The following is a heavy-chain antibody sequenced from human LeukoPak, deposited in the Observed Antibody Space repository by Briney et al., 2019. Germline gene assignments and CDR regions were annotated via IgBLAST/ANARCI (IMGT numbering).Heavy chain of an antibody. CDR3: QRETDAFHI. V-gene: IGHV3-23*01. D-gene: IGHD1-26*01. CDR2: ISGSGGST. CDR1: GFTFSSYA. Sequence: GGTLRLSCAASGFTFSSYAMSWVREAPGKGQEWVSVISGSGGSTYYADSVKGRFTISRDNSKNTLYLQMNSLRAEDTAVYYCQRETDAFHIWGQGTMVTVSS. J-gene: IGHJ3*02.